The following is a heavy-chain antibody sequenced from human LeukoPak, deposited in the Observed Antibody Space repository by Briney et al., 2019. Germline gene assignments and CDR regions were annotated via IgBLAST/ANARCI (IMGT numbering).Heavy chain of an antibody. CDR1: GFTLSSYW. V-gene: IGHV3-7*03. D-gene: IGHD6-13*01. Sequence: GGSLRLSCAAPGFTLSSYWMNWVRQAPGKGLEWVADIKQDGSQKYYVDSVKDRFTISRDNAKNSLYLQLDSLRADDTAVYYCARDHASNWYPYHDYWGQGTPVTASS. CDR2: IKQDGSQK. CDR3: ARDHASNWYPYHDY. J-gene: IGHJ4*02.